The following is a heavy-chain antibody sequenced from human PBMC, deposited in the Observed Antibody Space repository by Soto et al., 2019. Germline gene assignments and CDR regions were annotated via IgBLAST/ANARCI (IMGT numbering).Heavy chain of an antibody. CDR3: ARDFTTAETPGDDFDY. CDR1: GFTFSHYW. CDR2: IDGDGTHI. J-gene: IGHJ4*02. D-gene: IGHD4-17*01. Sequence: EVQLVESGGGLVQPGGSVRLSCAASGFTFSHYWMHWVRQVPGKGLLWVARIDGDGTHITYADFVKGRFTISRDNAKNTVGLQMNSLSAEDTAVYYCARDFTTAETPGDDFDYWGQGNLLTVYS. V-gene: IGHV3-74*01.